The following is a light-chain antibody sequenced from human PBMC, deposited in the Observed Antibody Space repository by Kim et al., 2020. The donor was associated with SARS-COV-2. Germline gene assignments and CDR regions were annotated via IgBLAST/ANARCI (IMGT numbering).Light chain of an antibody. CDR3: QHYNAWPPWT. CDR1: QSIDRD. V-gene: IGKV3-15*01. Sequence: PVDGATLSCRASQSIDRDLAWYQQNPGQPPRFLIYASSTRAPGIPARFRGSGSGTEFTLTINSLQSEDLAVYYCQHYNAWPPWTFGRGTKLEI. CDR2: ASS. J-gene: IGKJ1*01.